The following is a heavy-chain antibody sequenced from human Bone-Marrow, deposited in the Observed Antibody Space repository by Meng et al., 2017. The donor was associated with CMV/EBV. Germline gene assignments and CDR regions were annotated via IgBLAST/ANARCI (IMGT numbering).Heavy chain of an antibody. D-gene: IGHD3-16*01. CDR1: GAPFTSYY. CDR3: ARDLYGGGGFWFDP. CDR2: INPSGGST. J-gene: IGHJ5*02. Sequence: SGAPFTSYYIPWGRQAPGKGLEWMGIINPSGGSTSYAQKFQGKVTMTRDTSTSTVYMELSSLRSEDTAVYYCARDLYGGGGFWFDPWGQGTLVTVSS. V-gene: IGHV1-46*01.